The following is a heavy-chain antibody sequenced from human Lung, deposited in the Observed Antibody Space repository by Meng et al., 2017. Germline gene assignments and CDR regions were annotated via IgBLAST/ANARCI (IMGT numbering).Heavy chain of an antibody. Sequence: VRLVESGGGLVQPGGSLRLSCAASGFTFSNAWMTWVRQAPGKGLEWIGRMKSNVDGGTVDYAAAVKGRFFISRDDSENTFYLQMNSLKTEDTAVYYCSGHVDYWGHGTLVTVSS. CDR1: GFTFSNAW. CDR3: SGHVDY. J-gene: IGHJ4*01. V-gene: IGHV3-15*01. CDR2: MKSNVDGGTV.